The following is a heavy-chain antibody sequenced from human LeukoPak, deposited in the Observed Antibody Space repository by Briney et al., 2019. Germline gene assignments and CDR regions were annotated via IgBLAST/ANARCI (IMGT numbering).Heavy chain of an antibody. J-gene: IGHJ4*02. CDR1: GYTFTGYY. V-gene: IGHV1-2*04. CDR2: INPNSGGT. D-gene: IGHD3-3*01. Sequence: ASVKVSCKASGYTFTGYYMHWVRQAPGQGLEWMGWINPNSGGTNYAQKFQGWVTMTRDTSISTAYMELSRLRSDDTAVYYCAREDGNYDFWSGYPYYFDYWGQGTLVTVSS. CDR3: AREDGNYDFWSGYPYYFDY.